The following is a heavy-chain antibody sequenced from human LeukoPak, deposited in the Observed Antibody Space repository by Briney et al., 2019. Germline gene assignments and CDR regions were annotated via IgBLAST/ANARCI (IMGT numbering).Heavy chain of an antibody. CDR1: GGSFGGYY. V-gene: IGHV4-34*01. J-gene: IGHJ4*02. CDR3: ARGPTTYYYDSSGYYGH. Sequence: PSETLSLTCAVYGGSFGGYYWSWIRQPPGKGLEWIGEINHSGSTNYNPSLKSRVTISVDTSKNQFSLKLSSVTAADTAVYYCARGPTTYYYDSSGYYGHWGQGTLVTVSS. CDR2: INHSGST. D-gene: IGHD3-22*01.